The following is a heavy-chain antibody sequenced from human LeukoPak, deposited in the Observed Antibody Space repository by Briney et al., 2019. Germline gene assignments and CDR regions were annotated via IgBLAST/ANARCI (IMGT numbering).Heavy chain of an antibody. J-gene: IGHJ3*02. CDR1: GGSISSYY. CDR2: IYYRGST. CDR3: ARALDYDFWSGYYRTDAFDI. V-gene: IGHV4-59*01. D-gene: IGHD3-3*01. Sequence: SETLSLTCTVSGGSISSYYWSWIRQPPGKGLEWVGYIYYRGSTNYNPSLKSRVTISVDTSKNQFSLKLSSVTAADTAVYYCARALDYDFWSGYYRTDAFDIWGQGTMVTVSS.